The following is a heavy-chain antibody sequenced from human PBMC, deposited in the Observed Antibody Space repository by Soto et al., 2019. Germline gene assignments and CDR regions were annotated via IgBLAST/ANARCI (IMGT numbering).Heavy chain of an antibody. CDR2: ISSSSSYI. Sequence: PGGSLRLSCAASGFTFSSYSMNWVRQAPGKGQEWVSSISSSSSYIYYADSVKGRFTISRDNAKNSLYLQMNSLRAEDTAVYFCSCVDYYDSSGYLAPLDYWGQGSLVTVSS. V-gene: IGHV3-21*01. J-gene: IGHJ4*02. D-gene: IGHD3-22*01. CDR3: SCVDYYDSSGYLAPLDY. CDR1: GFTFSSYS.